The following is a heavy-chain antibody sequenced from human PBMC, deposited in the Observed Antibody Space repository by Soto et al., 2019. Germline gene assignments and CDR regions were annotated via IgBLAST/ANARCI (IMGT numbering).Heavy chain of an antibody. V-gene: IGHV3-48*03. CDR2: ISSSGSTI. CDR1: GFTFSSYE. D-gene: IGHD5-12*01. J-gene: IGHJ4*02. CDR3: ARSNGYTEFDY. Sequence: EVQLVESGGGLVQPGGSLRLSCAASGFTFSSYEMNWVRQAPGKGLEWVSYISSSGSTIYYADSVKGRFTISRDNAKNSLYLQMNSLRVEDTAVYYCARSNGYTEFDYWGQGTLVTVSS.